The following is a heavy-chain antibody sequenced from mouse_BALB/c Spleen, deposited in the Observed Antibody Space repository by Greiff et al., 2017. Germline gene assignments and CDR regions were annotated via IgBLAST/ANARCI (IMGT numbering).Heavy chain of an antibody. V-gene: IGHV5-6-5*01. CDR3: AIKRDYYAMDY. Sequence: EVQVVESGGGLVKPGGSLKLSCAASGFTFSSYAMSWVRQTPEKRLEWVASISSGGSTYYPDSVKGRFTISRDNARNILYLQMSSLRSEDTAMYYCAIKRDYYAMDYWGQGTSVTVSS. CDR2: ISSGGST. J-gene: IGHJ4*01. CDR1: GFTFSSYA.